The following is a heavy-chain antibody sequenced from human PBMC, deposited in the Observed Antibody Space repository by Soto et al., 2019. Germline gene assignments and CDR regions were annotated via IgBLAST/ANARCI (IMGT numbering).Heavy chain of an antibody. V-gene: IGHV2-5*02. Sequence: QITVKESGLTLVKPTQTLTLTCTFSGFSLSTNGMGVGWIRQSPGKALEWLALVYWDDDKRYSPSLRSRLTTTQDTTKHLVDLTMNNRDPVATATYFCARLTRGVYDAGRLWEKFDYWGQGPLVTVSS. CDR1: GFSLSTNGMG. CDR2: VYWDDDK. CDR3: ARLTRGVYDAGRLWEKFDY. D-gene: IGHD5-12*01. J-gene: IGHJ4*02.